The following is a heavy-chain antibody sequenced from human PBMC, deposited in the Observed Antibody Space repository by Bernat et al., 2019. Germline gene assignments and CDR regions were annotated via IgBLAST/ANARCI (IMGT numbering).Heavy chain of an antibody. Sequence: QVQLVQSGAEVKKPGASVKVSCKASGYTFTSYAMNWVRQAPGQGLEWMGWINTNTGNPTYAQGFTGRFVFSLDTSVSTAYLQISSLKAEDTAVYYCAVQDIVVVPAAIEYNWFDPWGQGTLVTVSS. CDR2: INTNTGNP. CDR3: AVQDIVVVPAAIEYNWFDP. CDR1: GYTFTSYA. D-gene: IGHD2-2*02. J-gene: IGHJ5*02. V-gene: IGHV7-4-1*02.